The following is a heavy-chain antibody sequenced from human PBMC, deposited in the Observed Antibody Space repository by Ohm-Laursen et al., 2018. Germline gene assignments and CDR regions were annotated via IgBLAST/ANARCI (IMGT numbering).Heavy chain of an antibody. V-gene: IGHV3-23*01. CDR1: GFTFYTYA. CDR2: ISGSGGST. Sequence: SLRLSCSASGFTFYTYAMTWVRQAPTKGLEWVSSISGSGGSTYYADSVKGRFTISRDNSKNTLYLQMNGLRPGDTALYYCAKDREDPPTPANDYWGQGTLVTVSS. CDR3: AKDREDPPTPANDY. J-gene: IGHJ4*02. D-gene: IGHD4-17*01.